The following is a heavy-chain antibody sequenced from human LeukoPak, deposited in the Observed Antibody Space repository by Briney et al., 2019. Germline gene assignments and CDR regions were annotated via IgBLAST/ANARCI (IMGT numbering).Heavy chain of an antibody. CDR2: INPNSGST. CDR1: GYTFTGYY. Sequence: ASVKVSCKASGYTFTGYYMHWVRQAPGQGLEWMGWINPNSGSTKYAQKFQGRVTMTRDTSIRTAYMELSRLRSDDSAVFYCARQADNNWFDSWGQGTLVTVSS. V-gene: IGHV1-2*02. D-gene: IGHD2-15*01. CDR3: ARQADNNWFDS. J-gene: IGHJ5*01.